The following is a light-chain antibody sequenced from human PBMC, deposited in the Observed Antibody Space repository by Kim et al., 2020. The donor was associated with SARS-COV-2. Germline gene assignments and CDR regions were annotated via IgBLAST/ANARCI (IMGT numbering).Light chain of an antibody. J-gene: IGLJ3*02. CDR2: INSDGTH. V-gene: IGLV4-69*01. CDR3: QTWGTAIRV. Sequence: QPVLTQSPSASASLGASVKLTCTLSSGHSSDAVAWHQQQPEKGPRYLMKINSDGTHTKGDGFTDRFSGSSSGAERYLTISPLQSEDEADYYCQTWGTAIRVFGAGTQLTVL. CDR1: SGHSSDA.